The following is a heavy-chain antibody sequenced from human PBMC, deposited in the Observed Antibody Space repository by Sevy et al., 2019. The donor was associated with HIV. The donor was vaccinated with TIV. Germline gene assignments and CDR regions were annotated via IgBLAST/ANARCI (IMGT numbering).Heavy chain of an antibody. Sequence: ASVKVSCKASGYTFTGYYMHWVRQAPGQGLEWMGWINPDSGGPNYAPKFQGSVTLTRETSISTAYMELSRLKSDDTAVYYCVRDDRDGYFDYWGQGTLVTVSS. CDR2: INPDSGGP. J-gene: IGHJ4*02. CDR3: VRDDRDGYFDY. V-gene: IGHV1-2*02. CDR1: GYTFTGYY.